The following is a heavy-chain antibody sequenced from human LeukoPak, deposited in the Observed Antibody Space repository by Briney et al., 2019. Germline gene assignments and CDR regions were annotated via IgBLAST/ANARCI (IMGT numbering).Heavy chain of an antibody. CDR2: FDPEDGET. CDR1: GYTLTELS. J-gene: IGHJ3*02. V-gene: IGHV1-24*01. Sequence: ASVKVSCKVSGYTLTELSMHWVRQAPGKGLEWMGGFDPEDGETIYAQKFQGRVTMTRDTSISTAYMELSRLRSDDTAVYYCASYSAVGATGAFDIWGQGTMVTVSS. D-gene: IGHD1-26*01. CDR3: ASYSAVGATGAFDI.